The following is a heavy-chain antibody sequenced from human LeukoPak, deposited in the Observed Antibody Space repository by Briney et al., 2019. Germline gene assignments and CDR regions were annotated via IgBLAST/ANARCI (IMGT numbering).Heavy chain of an antibody. V-gene: IGHV4-34*01. CDR3: ARARRITIFGVARNPNWFDP. CDR2: INHSGST. D-gene: IGHD3-3*01. CDR1: GGPFSGYY. J-gene: IGHJ5*02. Sequence: SETLSLTCAVYGGPFSGYYWSWIRQPPGKGLEWIGEINHSGSTNYNPSLKSRVTISVDTSKNQFSLKLSSVTAADTAVYYCARARRITIFGVARNPNWFDPWGQGTLVTVSS.